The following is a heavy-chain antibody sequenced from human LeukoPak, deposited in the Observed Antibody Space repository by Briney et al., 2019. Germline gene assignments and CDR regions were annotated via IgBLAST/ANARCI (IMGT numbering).Heavy chain of an antibody. CDR2: IYTSGST. D-gene: IGHD2-8*01. Sequence: SQTLSLTCTVSGGSISSGSYYWRWIRQPAGTGLEWIGRIYTSGSTNYNPSLKSRVTISVDTSKNQFSLKLSSVTAADTAVYYCARGLTLIPYYFDYWGQGTLVTVSS. CDR3: ARGLTLIPYYFDY. V-gene: IGHV4-61*02. CDR1: GGSISSGSYY. J-gene: IGHJ4*02.